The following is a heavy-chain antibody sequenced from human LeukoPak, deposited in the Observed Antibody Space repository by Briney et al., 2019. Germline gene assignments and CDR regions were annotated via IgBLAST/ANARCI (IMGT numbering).Heavy chain of an antibody. V-gene: IGHV1-2*02. CDR2: INPNSGGT. CDR1: GYTFTAHY. J-gene: IGHJ4*02. D-gene: IGHD5-12*01. Sequence: GASVKVSCKASGYTFTAHYIHWVRQAPGQGLEWMGWINPNSGGTNYAQKFQGRVTMTRDTSISTAYMEQSRLRSDDTAVYYCARDFRGLDSWGQGTLVTVSS. CDR3: ARDFRGLDS.